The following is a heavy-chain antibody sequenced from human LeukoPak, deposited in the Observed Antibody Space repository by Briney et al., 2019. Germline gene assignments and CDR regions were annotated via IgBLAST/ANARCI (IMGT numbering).Heavy chain of an antibody. CDR2: IKQDGSQK. CDR1: GFTFNNYA. V-gene: IGHV3-7*01. CDR3: VRGGYSSFDY. J-gene: IGHJ4*02. D-gene: IGHD3-10*01. Sequence: PGGTLRLSCAASGFTFNNYAMTWVRQAPGKGLEWVANIKQDGSQKHYVDSVKGRFTISRDNSKNLLYLQMNNLGAEDTAVYYCVRGGYSSFDYWGQGTLVTVSS.